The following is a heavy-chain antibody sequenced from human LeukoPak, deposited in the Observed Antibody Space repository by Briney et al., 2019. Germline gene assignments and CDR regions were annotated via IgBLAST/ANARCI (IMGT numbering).Heavy chain of an antibody. D-gene: IGHD2-15*01. CDR1: GFTFSTFV. CDR3: ASVVVVVAATGAGAGY. J-gene: IGHJ4*02. V-gene: IGHV3-30*03. Sequence: PGRSLRLSCAASGFTFSTFVMHWVRQAPGKGLEWVAVISYDGSDKSYADSVKGRFTVSRDNSKNTPYLQMNSLRAEDTAVYYCASVVVVVAATGAGAGYWGQGTLVTVSS. CDR2: ISYDGSDK.